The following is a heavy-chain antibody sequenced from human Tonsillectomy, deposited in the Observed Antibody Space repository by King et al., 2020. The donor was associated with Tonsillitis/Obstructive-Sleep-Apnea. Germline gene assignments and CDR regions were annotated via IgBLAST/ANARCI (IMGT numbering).Heavy chain of an antibody. Sequence: VQLVESGGGVAQLGGSLRLSCATSGFSFVDYAMHWVRHAPGKGLEWVSLISGDGDTTYYADSVKGRFTISRDNSENSLYLQMNSLTTSDTAFYYCAKDTTGPSAFDIWGQGTMVTVSS. J-gene: IGHJ3*02. CDR1: GFSFVDYA. D-gene: IGHD1-14*01. CDR3: AKDTTGPSAFDI. CDR2: ISGDGDTT. V-gene: IGHV3-43*02.